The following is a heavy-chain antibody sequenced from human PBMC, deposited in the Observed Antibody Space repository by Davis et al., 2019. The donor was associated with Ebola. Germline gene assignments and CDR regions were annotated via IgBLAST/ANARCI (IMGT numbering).Heavy chain of an antibody. CDR2: ISAYNGNT. J-gene: IGHJ3*02. D-gene: IGHD1-26*01. Sequence: AASVKVSCKASGYTFRNSAISWARQAPGQGLEWMGWISAYNGNTNYAQILQGRVTMTTDTSTSTAYMELRSLRSDDTAVYFCARTSIVGTTTTASDIWGQGTKVTVSS. CDR3: ARTSIVGTTTTASDI. CDR1: GYTFRNSA. V-gene: IGHV1-18*01.